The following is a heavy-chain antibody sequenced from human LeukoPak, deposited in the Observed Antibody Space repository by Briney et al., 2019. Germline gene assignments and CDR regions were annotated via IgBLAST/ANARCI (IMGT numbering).Heavy chain of an antibody. V-gene: IGHV1-69*04. CDR1: GGTFSSYA. J-gene: IGHJ5*02. Sequence: SVKVSCKASGGTFSSYAISWVRQAPGQGLEWMGRIIPILGIANYAQKFQGRVTITADKSTSTAYMGLSRLRSDDTAVYYCAKGRVVAGSKSLTYHWLDPWGQGTLVTVSS. D-gene: IGHD6-19*01. CDR3: AKGRVVAGSKSLTYHWLDP. CDR2: IIPILGIA.